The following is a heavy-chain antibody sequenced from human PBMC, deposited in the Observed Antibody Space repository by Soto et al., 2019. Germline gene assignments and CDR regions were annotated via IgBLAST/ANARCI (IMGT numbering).Heavy chain of an antibody. V-gene: IGHV3-23*01. Sequence: GGSLRLSCAASGFTFSSYAMSWVRQAPGKGLEWVSAISGSGGSTYYADSVKGRFTISRDNSKNTLYLQMNSLRAEDTAVYYCANVEQLVHGMDVWGQGTTVTVSS. CDR1: GFTFSSYA. D-gene: IGHD6-6*01. CDR3: ANVEQLVHGMDV. J-gene: IGHJ6*02. CDR2: ISGSGGST.